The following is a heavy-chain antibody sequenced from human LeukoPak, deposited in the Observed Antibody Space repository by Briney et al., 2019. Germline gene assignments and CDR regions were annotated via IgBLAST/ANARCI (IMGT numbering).Heavy chain of an antibody. CDR2: IYYSGST. Sequence: SETLSLTCTVSGGSISSYYWSWIRQPPGKGLEWIGYIYYSGSTNYNPSLKSRVTISVDTSKNQFSLKLSSVTAADTAVYYCASYDSSGYYSLFDYWGQGTLVTVSS. CDR1: GGSISSYY. V-gene: IGHV4-59*01. CDR3: ASYDSSGYYSLFDY. D-gene: IGHD3-22*01. J-gene: IGHJ4*02.